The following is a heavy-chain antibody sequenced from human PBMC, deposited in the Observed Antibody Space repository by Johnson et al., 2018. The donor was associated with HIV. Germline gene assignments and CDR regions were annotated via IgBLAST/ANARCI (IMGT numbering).Heavy chain of an antibody. J-gene: IGHJ3*02. CDR1: GFTFSSYG. CDR3: ARERDDSSGYYYHDAFDI. V-gene: IGHV3-30*02. Sequence: QVQLVESGGGVVQPGGSLRLSCAASGFTFSSYGMHWVRQAPGKGLEWVAFIRYDGSNKYYADSVKGRFTISRDNSKDTLYLEMNSLRVEDTAVYYCARERDDSSGYYYHDAFDIWGQGTMVTVSS. CDR2: IRYDGSNK. D-gene: IGHD3-22*01.